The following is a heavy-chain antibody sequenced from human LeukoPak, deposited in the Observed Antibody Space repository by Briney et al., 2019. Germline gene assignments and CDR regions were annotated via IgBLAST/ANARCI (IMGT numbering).Heavy chain of an antibody. Sequence: GESLKISCQGFGYSFTSYWIGWVRQMPGTGLEWMGIIYPGDCDTRYSPSFQGQVSISADKSISPAYLQWSSLKASDTAMYYCARLYSISVDTDFDYWGQGTLVTVSS. D-gene: IGHD5-18*01. CDR1: GYSFTSYW. J-gene: IGHJ4*02. V-gene: IGHV5-51*01. CDR2: IYPGDCDT. CDR3: ARLYSISVDTDFDY.